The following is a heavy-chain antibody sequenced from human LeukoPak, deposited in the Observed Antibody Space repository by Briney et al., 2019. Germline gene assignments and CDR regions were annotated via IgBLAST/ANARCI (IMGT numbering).Heavy chain of an antibody. D-gene: IGHD1-26*01. V-gene: IGHV4-59*08. J-gene: IGHJ3*02. CDR2: IHYSGST. Sequence: PSETLSLTCTVSGASITSYYWNWIRQPPGKGLEWIGYIHYSGSTNYNPSLKSRVTISVDTSKRQFSLNLSSVTAADTAVYYCARREGDAFDIWGQGTMVTVSS. CDR1: GASITSYY. CDR3: ARREGDAFDI.